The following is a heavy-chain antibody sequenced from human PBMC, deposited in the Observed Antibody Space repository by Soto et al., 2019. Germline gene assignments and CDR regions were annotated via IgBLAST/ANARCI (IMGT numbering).Heavy chain of an antibody. J-gene: IGHJ3*01. Sequence: EGQLLQSGGGLVHPGASLRVSCAASGFTFSSSGMSWVRQAPGKGLEWVSSISVRGDYRYYADSVKCRFTISRDNSKNTLYLQMNSLTAEATAVYYCAIHGGFDLWSQGTMVAVSS. D-gene: IGHD4-17*01. CDR3: AIHGGFDL. V-gene: IGHV3-23*01. CDR2: ISVRGDYR. CDR1: GFTFSSSG.